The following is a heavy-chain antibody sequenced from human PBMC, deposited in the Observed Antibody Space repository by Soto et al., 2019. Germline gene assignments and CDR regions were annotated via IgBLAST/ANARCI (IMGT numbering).Heavy chain of an antibody. D-gene: IGHD1-1*01. CDR3: AKSVYNWHDGLFHY. V-gene: IGHV3-30*18. CDR1: GFTFSTYG. CDR2: ISYDGNNK. J-gene: IGHJ4*02. Sequence: QVQLVESGGGVVQPGRSLRLSCAASGFTFSTYGMHWVRQAPGKGLEWVAVISYDGNNKYYADSVKGRFTISRDNSKNTLYLQMSSLRAEDTAVYYCAKSVYNWHDGLFHYGGQGTLVTVSS.